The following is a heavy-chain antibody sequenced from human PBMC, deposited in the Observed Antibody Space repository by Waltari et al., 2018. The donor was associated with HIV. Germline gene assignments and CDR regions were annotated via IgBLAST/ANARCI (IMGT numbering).Heavy chain of an antibody. Sequence: EVQLVESGGGLVQPGGSLRLSCAASGFTFSSYWIPWVRQAPGKGLVWVSRINTDGSSTSYADSVKGRFTISRDNAKNTLYLQMNSLRAEDTAVYYCARGGHCSGISCYTGDYSYGLDVWGQGTTVTVSS. J-gene: IGHJ6*02. CDR1: GFTFSSYW. D-gene: IGHD2-2*02. CDR3: ARGGHCSGISCYTGDYSYGLDV. V-gene: IGHV3-74*01. CDR2: INTDGSST.